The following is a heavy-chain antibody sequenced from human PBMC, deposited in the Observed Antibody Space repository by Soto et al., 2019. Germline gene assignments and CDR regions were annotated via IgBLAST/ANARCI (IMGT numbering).Heavy chain of an antibody. CDR1: GGSISSGGYY. J-gene: IGHJ6*02. Sequence: NPSETLSLTCTVSGGSISSGGYYWSWIRQHPGKGLEWIGYIYYSGSTYYNPSLKSRVTISVDTSKNQFSLKLSSVTAADTAVYYCARLYGSGGHNFYYYLMDVWDQGTTVTVSS. V-gene: IGHV4-31*03. CDR2: IYYSGST. CDR3: ARLYGSGGHNFYYYLMDV. D-gene: IGHD3-10*01.